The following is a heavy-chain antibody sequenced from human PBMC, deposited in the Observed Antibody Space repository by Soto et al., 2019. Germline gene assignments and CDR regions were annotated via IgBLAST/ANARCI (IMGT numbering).Heavy chain of an antibody. Sequence: QDQLVQSGAEVRKPGSSVKVSCKASGGTFSNYAISWVRQAPGEGLEWMGGIVPIFGTVNYAQKFQGRVTDNADQSTTTTLMEPSRLGSEDTGGLYLWRVQTVACFDNHQGLGVGGQGATVTVS. V-gene: IGHV1-69*12. D-gene: IGHD2-8*01. CDR3: WRVQTVACFDNHQGLGV. J-gene: IGHJ6*02. CDR1: GGTFSNYA. CDR2: IVPIFGTV.